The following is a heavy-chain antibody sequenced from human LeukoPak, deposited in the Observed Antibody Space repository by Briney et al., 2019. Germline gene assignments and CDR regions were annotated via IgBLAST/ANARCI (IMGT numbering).Heavy chain of an antibody. D-gene: IGHD3-10*01. V-gene: IGHV4-39*01. CDR2: FYYSGST. Sequence: SETLSLTCTVSGGSISSSSYYWSWIRQPPGKGLEWIGSFYYSGSTYYNPSLKSRVTISVDTSKNQFSLKLSSVTAADTAVYYCARHYGSGSYWFYYYGMDVWGQGTTVTVSS. J-gene: IGHJ6*02. CDR1: GGSISSSSYY. CDR3: ARHYGSGSYWFYYYGMDV.